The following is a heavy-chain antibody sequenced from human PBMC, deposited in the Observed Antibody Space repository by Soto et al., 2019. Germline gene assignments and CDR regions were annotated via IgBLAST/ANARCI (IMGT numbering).Heavy chain of an antibody. CDR1: GGSISRSY. Sequence: QVQLQESGPGLVKPSETLSLTCNVSGGSISRSYWIWIRQSPGKRPEWIGYIHYTGSARYNPSLKSRVTMSVATSKNQISLKLTSVTAADTGVYYCARGGEAVAGFYYTGLHVWGRGTTVTVSS. J-gene: IGHJ6*02. CDR2: IHYTGSA. V-gene: IGHV4-59*01. CDR3: ARGGEAVAGFYYTGLHV. D-gene: IGHD6-19*01.